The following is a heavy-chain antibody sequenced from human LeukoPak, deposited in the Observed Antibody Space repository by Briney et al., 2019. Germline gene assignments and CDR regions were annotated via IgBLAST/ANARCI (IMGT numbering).Heavy chain of an antibody. Sequence: GGSLRLSCAASGFTFSSYAVSWVRQAPGKGLEWVSGFSGVGGGGSTFYADSVKGRFTISRDNSKSTLYLQMNSLRAEDTALYYCARASDSTGYPQLPFDYWGQGTLVTVSS. V-gene: IGHV3-23*01. J-gene: IGHJ4*02. CDR2: FSGVGGGGST. CDR1: GFTFSSYA. CDR3: ARASDSTGYPQLPFDY. D-gene: IGHD3-22*01.